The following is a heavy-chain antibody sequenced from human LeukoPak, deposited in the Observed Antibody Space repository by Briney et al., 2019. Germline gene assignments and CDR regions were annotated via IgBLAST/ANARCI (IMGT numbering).Heavy chain of an antibody. CDR2: IYHSGST. CDR1: GYSISSGYY. D-gene: IGHD3-10*01. V-gene: IGHV4-38-2*02. J-gene: IGHJ3*02. Sequence: SETLSLTCTVSGYSISSGYYWGWIRQPPGKGLEWIGSIYHSGSTYYNPSLKSRVTISVDTSKNQFSLKLSSVTAADTAVYYCASREVLPYAFDIWGQGTMVTVSS. CDR3: ASREVLPYAFDI.